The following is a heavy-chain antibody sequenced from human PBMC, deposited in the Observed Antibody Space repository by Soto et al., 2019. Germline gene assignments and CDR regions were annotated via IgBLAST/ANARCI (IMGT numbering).Heavy chain of an antibody. CDR3: AKGSGYDFDY. V-gene: IGHV3-30*18. CDR1: GFTFSSYG. CDR2: ISNDGSDK. Sequence: QVQLVESGGGVVQPGRSLRLSCEASGFTFSSYGMHWVRQAPGKGLEWVACISNDGSDKSYSDSVRSRFTITRDNSKNTLYLEINSLRAEDTAVYYCAKGSGYDFDYWGQGTLVIVSS. D-gene: IGHD5-12*01. J-gene: IGHJ4*02.